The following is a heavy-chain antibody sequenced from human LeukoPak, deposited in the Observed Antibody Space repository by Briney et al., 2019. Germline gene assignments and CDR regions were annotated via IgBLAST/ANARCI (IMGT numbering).Heavy chain of an antibody. D-gene: IGHD2-15*01. CDR1: GGTFSSYA. Sequence: SVKLSCKASGGTFSSYAISWVRQAPGQGLEWVGGIIPIFGTANYAQKFQGRVTITTDESTSTAYMELSSLRSEDTAVYYCARICSGGSCYKDFDYWGQGTLVTVSS. J-gene: IGHJ4*02. CDR2: IIPIFGTA. V-gene: IGHV1-69*05. CDR3: ARICSGGSCYKDFDY.